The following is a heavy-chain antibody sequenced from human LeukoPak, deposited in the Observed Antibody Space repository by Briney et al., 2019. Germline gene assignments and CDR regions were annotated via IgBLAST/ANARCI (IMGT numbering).Heavy chain of an antibody. Sequence: ASVKVSFKASGYIFTSHYMHWERQAPGQGLEWMGMINPSGGSTSYAQKFQGRVTMTRDTSTSTAYLELSSLRSEDTAVYYCARAYSSSSPFDYWGQGTLVTVSS. D-gene: IGHD6-6*01. CDR1: GYIFTSHY. CDR2: INPSGGST. CDR3: ARAYSSSSPFDY. J-gene: IGHJ4*02. V-gene: IGHV1-46*01.